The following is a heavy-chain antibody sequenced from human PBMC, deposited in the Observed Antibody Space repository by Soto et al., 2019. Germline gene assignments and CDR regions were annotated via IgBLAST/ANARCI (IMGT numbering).Heavy chain of an antibody. D-gene: IGHD1-1*01. J-gene: IGHJ4*02. CDR2: VNHSGST. V-gene: IGHV4-4*02. CDR1: GGSISTSNW. CDR3: ARTSTSGTRFAS. Sequence: QVQLQESGPGLVKPSGTLSLTCAVSGGSISTSNWWSWVRQPPGKGLEWIGEVNHSGSTNYNPSFQSRVAMSVDTSKHPFSLKLNSVTAADTALYSCARTSTSGTRFASWGQGSLVTVSS.